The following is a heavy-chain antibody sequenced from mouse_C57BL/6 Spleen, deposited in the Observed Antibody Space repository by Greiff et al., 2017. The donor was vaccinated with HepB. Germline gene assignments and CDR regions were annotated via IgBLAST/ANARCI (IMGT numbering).Heavy chain of an antibody. CDR1: GYTFTSYW. V-gene: IGHV1-55*01. CDR3: AREGPSTMVTRFDY. J-gene: IGHJ2*01. Sequence: VQLQQPGAELVKPGASVKMSCKASGYTFTSYWITWVKQRPGQGLEWIGDIYPGSGSTNYNEKFKSKATLTVDTSSSTAYMQLSSLTSEDSAVYYCAREGPSTMVTRFDYWGQGTTLTVSS. D-gene: IGHD2-2*01. CDR2: IYPGSGST.